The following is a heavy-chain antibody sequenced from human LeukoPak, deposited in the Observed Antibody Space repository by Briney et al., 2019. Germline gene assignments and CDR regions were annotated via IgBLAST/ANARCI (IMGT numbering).Heavy chain of an antibody. CDR3: ARGGSSSWYASVHFDY. CDR2: IYSSGST. CDR1: GFTVSSNY. Sequence: GGSLRLSCAASGFTVSSNYMSWVRQAPGKGLEWVSVIYSSGSTYYADSVKGRFTISRDNSKNTLYLQMNSLRAEDTAVYYCARGGSSSWYASVHFDYWGQGTLVTVSS. J-gene: IGHJ4*02. D-gene: IGHD6-13*01. V-gene: IGHV3-66*01.